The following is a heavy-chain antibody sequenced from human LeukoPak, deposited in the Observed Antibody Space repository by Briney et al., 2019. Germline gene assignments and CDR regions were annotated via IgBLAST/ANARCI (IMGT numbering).Heavy chain of an antibody. V-gene: IGHV1-18*01. CDR2: ISTYNGNT. J-gene: IGHJ4*02. CDR1: GYIFTNYA. CDR3: ARVDLLTGYYFFDY. Sequence: ASVKVSCKASGYIFTNYAISWVRQAPGQGLEWMGWISTYNGNTKNAQKLQGRVTMTTDTSTSTAYMELRTLGSDETAVYYCARVDLLTGYYFFDYWGQGTLVTVSS. D-gene: IGHD3-9*01.